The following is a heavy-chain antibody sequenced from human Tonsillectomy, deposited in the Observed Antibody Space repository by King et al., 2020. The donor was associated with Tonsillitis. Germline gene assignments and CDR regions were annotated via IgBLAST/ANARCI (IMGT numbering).Heavy chain of an antibody. CDR2: ISVYKGKT. CDR1: GYTFRSHA. D-gene: IGHD3-16*01. V-gene: IGHV1-18*04. CDR3: ARETGSCPYAPYYYYGMDV. J-gene: IGHJ6*02. Sequence: QLVQSGAEVKKPGASVKVSCKASGYTFRSHAISWVRQAPGQGLEWMGWISVYKGKTNYAQKFQGRFTLTTDTSTSTAHMELRSLRSDDTDVYYCARETGSCPYAPYYYYGMDVWGQGTTVTVSS.